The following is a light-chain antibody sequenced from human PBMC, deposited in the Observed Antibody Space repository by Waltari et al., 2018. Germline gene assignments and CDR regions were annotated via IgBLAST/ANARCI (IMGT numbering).Light chain of an antibody. CDR1: QRIASS. Sequence: EIVLTQSPATLSLSPGERATRSCRASQRIASSLDWYQQRPGQAPRLLIYDASTRDTGIPARFSGSGSGTDFTLTISSLEPEDFAVYYCQQRSNWPPTFGGGSKVEI. J-gene: IGKJ4*01. V-gene: IGKV3-11*01. CDR2: DAS. CDR3: QQRSNWPPT.